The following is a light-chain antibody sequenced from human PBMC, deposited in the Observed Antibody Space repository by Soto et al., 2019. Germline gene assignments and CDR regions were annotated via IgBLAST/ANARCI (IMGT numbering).Light chain of an antibody. V-gene: IGKV1-39*01. CDR2: AAS. J-gene: IGKJ1*01. Sequence: IKMTKSASSLSAYVRDRDTSTCRASQGISTYLNWYQQRPGKAPNLPIYAASSLQSGVPSRFSGSGSETHITLTISTLQPEDFAPYYCQQRYSPTWTFPHGTKV. CDR1: QGISTY. CDR3: QQRYSPTWT.